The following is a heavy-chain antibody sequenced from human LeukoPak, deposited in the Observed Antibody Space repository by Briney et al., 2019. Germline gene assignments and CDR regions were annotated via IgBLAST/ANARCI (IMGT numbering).Heavy chain of an antibody. J-gene: IGHJ4*02. V-gene: IGHV3-73*01. CDR2: IRSKANSYAT. Sequence: GGSLRLSCAASGFTFSGSAMHWVRQASGKGLEWVGRIRSKANSYATAYAASVKRRFTISRDDSKNTAYLQMNSLKTEDTAVYYCTRILWFGESYYFDYWGQGTLVTVSS. CDR1: GFTFSGSA. D-gene: IGHD3-10*01. CDR3: TRILWFGESYYFDY.